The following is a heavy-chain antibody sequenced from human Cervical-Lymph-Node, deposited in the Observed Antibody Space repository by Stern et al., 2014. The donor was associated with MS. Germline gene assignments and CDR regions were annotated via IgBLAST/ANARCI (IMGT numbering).Heavy chain of an antibody. CDR3: ARLSTAVDF. Sequence: VQLEESGPGLVKPSETLSLTCAVSGGSISSRYWGWIRQPPGKGLEWIGLISHSGDTKYNPSLKSRVTISLDTSKNQFSLKVPSWTAADTAVYYCARLSTAVDFWGQGTLVTVSS. CDR1: GGSISSRY. J-gene: IGHJ4*02. V-gene: IGHV4-59*08. CDR2: ISHSGDT.